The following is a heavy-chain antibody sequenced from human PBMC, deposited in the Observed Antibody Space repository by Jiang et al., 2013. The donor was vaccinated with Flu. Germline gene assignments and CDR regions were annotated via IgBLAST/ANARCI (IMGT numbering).Heavy chain of an antibody. CDR1: GYTFTSYD. V-gene: IGHV1-8*01. CDR2: MNPNSGNT. CDR3: ARGVTITMVRGVISWFDP. D-gene: IGHD3-10*01. Sequence: AEVKKPGASVKVSCKASGYTFTSYDINWVRQATGQGLEWMGWMNPNSGNTGYAQKFQGRVTMTRNTSISTAYMELSSLRSEDTAVYYCARGVTITMVRGVISWFDPWGQGALVTVSS. J-gene: IGHJ5*02.